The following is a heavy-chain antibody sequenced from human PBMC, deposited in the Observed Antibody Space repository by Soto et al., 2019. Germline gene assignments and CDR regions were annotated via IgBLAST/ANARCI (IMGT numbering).Heavy chain of an antibody. CDR2: IHYSGSI. CDR1: GGSISTDHYH. CDR3: ARRLPYYDFWSGYWDYYYMHV. D-gene: IGHD3-3*01. V-gene: IGHV4-30-4*01. Sequence: SETLSLTCTVSGGSISTDHYHWTWIRQTPGKGLEWIGYIHYSGSIHFNPSLQSRVSMSVDTSKNQFSLKLSSVTAADTAVYYCARRLPYYDFWSGYWDYYYMHVWGKGTTVTVSS. J-gene: IGHJ6*03.